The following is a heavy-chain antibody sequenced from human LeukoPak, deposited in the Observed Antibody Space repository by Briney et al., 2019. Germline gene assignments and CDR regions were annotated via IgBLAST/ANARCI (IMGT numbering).Heavy chain of an antibody. CDR2: INHSGST. J-gene: IGHJ4*02. D-gene: IGHD6-13*01. V-gene: IGHV4-34*01. CDR3: ARRGSSSYFDY. CDR1: GGSFSGYY. Sequence: ASETLSLTCAVYGGSFSGYYWSWIRQPPGKGLEWIGEINHSGSTNYNPSLKSRVTISVDTSKNQFSLKLSSVTAADTAVYYCARRGSSSYFDYWGQGTLVTVSS.